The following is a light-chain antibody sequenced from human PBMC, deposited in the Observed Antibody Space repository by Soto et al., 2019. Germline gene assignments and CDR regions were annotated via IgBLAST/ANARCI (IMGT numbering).Light chain of an antibody. V-gene: IGKV3-20*01. Sequence: EIVLTQSPGTLSLSQVERSTLSCRASQSVSNNYLAWYQQKPGQAPRLLIYGASNRATGIPDRFSGSGSGTDFTLTISRLEPEDFAVYYCQQYGSSGTFGQGTKVDIK. J-gene: IGKJ1*01. CDR3: QQYGSSGT. CDR1: QSVSNNY. CDR2: GAS.